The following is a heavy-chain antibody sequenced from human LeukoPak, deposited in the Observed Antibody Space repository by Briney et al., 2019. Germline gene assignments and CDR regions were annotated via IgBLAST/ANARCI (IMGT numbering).Heavy chain of an antibody. CDR1: GGSFSGYY. Sequence: PSETLSLTCAVSGGSFSGYYWTWIRQPPGKGLEWIGEIKHSGNTNYDPSLKSRVTISVDTSKNEFSLKLRSVTAADTAMYYCAREDYGSGIGGSDWFDPWGQGTLVTVSS. D-gene: IGHD3-10*01. J-gene: IGHJ5*02. CDR2: IKHSGNT. V-gene: IGHV4-34*01. CDR3: AREDYGSGIGGSDWFDP.